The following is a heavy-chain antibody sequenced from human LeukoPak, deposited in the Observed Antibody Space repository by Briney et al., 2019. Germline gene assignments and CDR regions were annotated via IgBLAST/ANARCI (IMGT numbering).Heavy chain of an antibody. Sequence: SETLSLTCTVSGGSISSYYWSWIRQPPGKGLEWIGYIYYSGSTNYNPSLKSRVTISVDTSKNQFSLKLSSVTAADTAVYYCAREHYFLREGFDYWGQGTLVTVSS. J-gene: IGHJ4*02. CDR1: GGSISSYY. V-gene: IGHV4-59*01. D-gene: IGHD3-16*01. CDR3: AREHYFLREGFDY. CDR2: IYYSGST.